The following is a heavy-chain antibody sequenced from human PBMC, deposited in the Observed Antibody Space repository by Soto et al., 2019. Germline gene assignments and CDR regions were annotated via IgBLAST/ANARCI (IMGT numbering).Heavy chain of an antibody. Sequence: QVQLVESGGGVVQPGRSLRLSCAASGFTFSSYGMHWVRQAPGKGLEWVAVIWYDGSNKYYADSVKGRFTISRDNSKNTLYLQMNSLRAEDTAVYYCARDARRGYSYGYYYYGMDVWGQGTTVTVSS. CDR1: GFTFSSYG. D-gene: IGHD5-18*01. V-gene: IGHV3-33*01. CDR2: IWYDGSNK. J-gene: IGHJ6*02. CDR3: ARDARRGYSYGYYYYGMDV.